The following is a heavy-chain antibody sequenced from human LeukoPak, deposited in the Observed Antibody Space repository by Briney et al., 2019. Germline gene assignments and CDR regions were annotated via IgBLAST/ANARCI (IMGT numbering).Heavy chain of an antibody. CDR1: GFNFRIYA. V-gene: IGHV3-23*01. CDR3: AKEGGYSYGYPFDH. J-gene: IGHJ4*02. CDR2: ISGNGGRT. Sequence: GGSLRLSCAASGFNFRIYAMTWVRQAPGKGLEWVSVISGNGGRTYYADSGKGRFTISRDKSKNTLYLQMNSLRVGDTAVYYCAKEGGYSYGYPFDHWGQGTLVTVSS. D-gene: IGHD5-18*01.